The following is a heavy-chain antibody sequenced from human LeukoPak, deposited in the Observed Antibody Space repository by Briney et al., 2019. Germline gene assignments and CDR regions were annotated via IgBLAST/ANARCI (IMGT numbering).Heavy chain of an antibody. D-gene: IGHD1-26*01. Sequence: GGSLRLSCEASGFTFSSYAIRWVRQAPGTGLEWVSSIPGSGGATYYADSVRGRFTISRDDSRNTLYLQMNSLRGDDTAVYYCAKDVGKWESLHFFDYWGQGTLVTVSS. V-gene: IGHV3-23*01. J-gene: IGHJ4*02. CDR3: AKDVGKWESLHFFDY. CDR2: IPGSGGAT. CDR1: GFTFSSYA.